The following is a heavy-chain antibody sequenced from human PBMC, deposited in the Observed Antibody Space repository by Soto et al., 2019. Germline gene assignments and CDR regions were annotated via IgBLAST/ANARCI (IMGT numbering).Heavy chain of an antibody. J-gene: IGHJ6*03. CDR2: IYYSGTT. CDR3: AREVIVVVTAARYMDV. CDR1: GGSISSGDYH. V-gene: IGHV4-31*03. D-gene: IGHD2-2*01. Sequence: QVQLQESGPGMVKPSQTLSLTCTVSGGSISSGDYHWSWIRQHPGKGLEWIGYIYYSGTTYYNPSLKRRVTISVDTSKNQFSLKLSSVTAADTAVYYCAREVIVVVTAARYMDVWGKGTTVTVSS.